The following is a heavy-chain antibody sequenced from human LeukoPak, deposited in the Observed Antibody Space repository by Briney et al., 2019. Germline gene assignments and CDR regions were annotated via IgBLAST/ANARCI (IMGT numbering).Heavy chain of an antibody. CDR3: ARGARGVIIVYGY. J-gene: IGHJ4*02. V-gene: IGHV3-7*01. CDR1: GFTFSSYW. Sequence: GGSLRLSCASSGFTFSSYWMSWVRQAPGKGLEWVANIKQDGSEKYYVDSVKGRFTISRENAKNSLYLQMNSLRAEDTAVYYCARGARGVIIVYGYWGQGTLVTVSS. CDR2: IKQDGSEK. D-gene: IGHD3-10*01.